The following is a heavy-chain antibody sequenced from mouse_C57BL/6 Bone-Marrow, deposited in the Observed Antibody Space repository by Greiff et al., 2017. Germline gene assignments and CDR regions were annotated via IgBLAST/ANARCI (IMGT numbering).Heavy chain of an antibody. J-gene: IGHJ3*01. CDR1: GYTFTSYG. Sequence: QVQLQQSGAELARPGASVKLSCKASGYTFTSYGISWVKQRTGQGLEWIGEIYPRSGNTYYNEKFKGKATLTADKSSSTAYMELRSLTSEDSAVYFCATPYYYGSSYQIAYWGQGTLVTVSA. CDR3: ATPYYYGSSYQIAY. CDR2: IYPRSGNT. V-gene: IGHV1-81*01. D-gene: IGHD1-1*01.